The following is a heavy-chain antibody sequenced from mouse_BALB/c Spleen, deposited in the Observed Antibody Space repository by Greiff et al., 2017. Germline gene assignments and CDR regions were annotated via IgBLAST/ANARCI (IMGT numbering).Heavy chain of an antibody. CDR2: INPYNGAT. V-gene: IGHV1-26*01. Sequence: EVQLQQSGPELVKPGASVKISCKASGYSFTGYYMHWVKQSHVKSLEWIGRINPYNGATSYNQNFKDKASLTVDKSSSTAYMELHSLTSEDSAVYYCAREFHYFDYWGQGTTLTVSS. CDR3: AREFHYFDY. J-gene: IGHJ2*01. CDR1: GYSFTGYY.